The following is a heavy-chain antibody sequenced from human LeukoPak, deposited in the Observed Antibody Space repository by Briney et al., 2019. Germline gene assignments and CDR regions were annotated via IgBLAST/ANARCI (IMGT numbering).Heavy chain of an antibody. J-gene: IGHJ3*02. V-gene: IGHV3-9*01. CDR1: GFTFDDYA. CDR2: ISWNSGSI. CDR3: AKGIRSSAARPDAFDI. D-gene: IGHD6-6*01. Sequence: GGSLRLSCAASGFTFDDYAMHWVRQAPGKGLEWVSGISWNSGSIGYADSVKGRFTISRDNSKNTLYLQMNSLRAEDTAVYYCAKGIRSSAARPDAFDIWGQGTMVTVSS.